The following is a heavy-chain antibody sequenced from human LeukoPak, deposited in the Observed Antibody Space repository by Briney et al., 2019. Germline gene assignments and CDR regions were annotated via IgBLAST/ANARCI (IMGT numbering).Heavy chain of an antibody. V-gene: IGHV4-30-4*01. D-gene: IGHD4-17*01. CDR2: IYYRGST. Sequence: SETLSLTCTVSGGSISSGDYYWSWIRQPPGKGLEWIGYIYYRGSTYYNPSLKSRVRVSVDTSKNQFSLKLSSVTAADTAVYYCARDLRYTVTTLDVWGQGTTVTVSS. CDR3: ARDLRYTVTTLDV. CDR1: GGSISSGDYY. J-gene: IGHJ6*02.